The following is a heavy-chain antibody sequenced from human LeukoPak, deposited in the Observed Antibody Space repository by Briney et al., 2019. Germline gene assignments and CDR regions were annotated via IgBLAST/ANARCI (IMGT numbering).Heavy chain of an antibody. V-gene: IGHV3-33*01. CDR1: GFTFSSYG. D-gene: IGHD3-10*01. CDR2: IWYDGSNK. J-gene: IGHJ3*02. CDR3: ARDPGVRGVSDAFDI. Sequence: PGGSLRLSCAASGFTFSSYGMHWVRQAPGKGLEWVAVIWYDGSNKYYAGSVKGRFTISRDNSKNTLYLQMNSLRAEDTAVYYCARDPGVRGVSDAFDIWGQGTMVTVSS.